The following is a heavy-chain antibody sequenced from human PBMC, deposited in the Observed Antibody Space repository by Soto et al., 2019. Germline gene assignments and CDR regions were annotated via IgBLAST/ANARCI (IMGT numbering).Heavy chain of an antibody. CDR3: AKVFQYYYYGMDV. Sequence: GGSLRLSCAASGFTFSSSAMSWVRQAPGRGLEWVSSISDDGASTYYADSVKGRFTISRDNSKNTLYLQMNTLRAEDTALYYCAKVFQYYYYGMDVWGQGTTVTVSS. J-gene: IGHJ6*02. CDR2: ISDDGAST. CDR1: GFTFSSSA. V-gene: IGHV3-23*01.